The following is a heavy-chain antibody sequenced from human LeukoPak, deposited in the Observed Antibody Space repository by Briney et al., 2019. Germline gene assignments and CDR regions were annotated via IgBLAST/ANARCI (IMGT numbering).Heavy chain of an antibody. CDR3: ARRAYSSVYAPCDY. D-gene: IGHD6-19*01. V-gene: IGHV1-2*02. Sequence: ASVKVSCKASGYTFTGYYLHWVRQAPGQGLEWMGWFNPNSGGTNYAQKFQGRVTMTRDTSISTAYMELSRLRSDDTAVYYCARRAYSSVYAPCDYWGQGTLVTVSS. CDR1: GYTFTGYY. J-gene: IGHJ4*02. CDR2: FNPNSGGT.